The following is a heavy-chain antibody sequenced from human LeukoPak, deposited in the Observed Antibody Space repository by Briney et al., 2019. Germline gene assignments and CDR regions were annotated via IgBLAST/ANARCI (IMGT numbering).Heavy chain of an antibody. CDR3: ARREAVAGTRGYWYFDL. Sequence: PSETLSLTCTVSGVSISSSNSYWGWIRQPPGKGLEWIGSIYYTGNTYYNASLKSQVSISIDTSKNQFSLKLSSVTALDTAVYYCARREAVAGTRGYWYFDLWGRGTLVTVSS. D-gene: IGHD6-19*01. CDR1: GVSISSSNSY. CDR2: IYYTGNT. V-gene: IGHV4-39*07. J-gene: IGHJ2*01.